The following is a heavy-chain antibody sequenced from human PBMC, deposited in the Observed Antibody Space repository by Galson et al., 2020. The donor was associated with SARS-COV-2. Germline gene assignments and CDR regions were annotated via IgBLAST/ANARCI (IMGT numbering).Heavy chain of an antibody. V-gene: IGHV3-53*01. CDR2: IFSGGNT. CDR1: GFTVSSTY. CDR3: ARDLGGAVAGTGAFDI. D-gene: IGHD6-19*01. Sequence: GGSLRLSCAASGFTVSSTYMSWLRQAPEKGLEWVSVIFSGGNTYYADSVKGRFTISRDNSKNTLYLQMNTLRAEDTAVYYCARDLGGAVAGTGAFDIWGQGTMVTVSS. J-gene: IGHJ3*02.